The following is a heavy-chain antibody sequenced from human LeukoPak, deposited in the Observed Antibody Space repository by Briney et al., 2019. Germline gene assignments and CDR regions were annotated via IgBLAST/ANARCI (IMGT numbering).Heavy chain of an antibody. Sequence: GRSLRLSCAASGFTFSSYWMHWVRQVPGKGLVWVARINPGGSSITYADSVKGRFTISRDNAKNSLYLQMNSLRAEDTAVYYCARDNWNDDGGYYYYYYMDVWGKGTTVTVSS. J-gene: IGHJ6*03. V-gene: IGHV3-74*01. D-gene: IGHD1-20*01. CDR1: GFTFSSYW. CDR3: ARDNWNDDGGYYYYYYMDV. CDR2: INPGGSSI.